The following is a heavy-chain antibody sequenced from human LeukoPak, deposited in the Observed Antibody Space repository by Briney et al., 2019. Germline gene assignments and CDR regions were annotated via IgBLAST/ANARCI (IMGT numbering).Heavy chain of an antibody. CDR2: ISGSGGST. J-gene: IGHJ4*02. CDR3: AKDSSGWNYYFDY. D-gene: IGHD6-19*01. Sequence: GGSLRLSCAASGFTFSSYAMSWVRQAPGKGLEWVSAISGSGGSTYYADSVKGRFTISRDNSKSTLYLQMNSLRAEDTAVYYCAKDSSGWNYYFDYWGQGTLATVSS. CDR1: GFTFSSYA. V-gene: IGHV3-23*01.